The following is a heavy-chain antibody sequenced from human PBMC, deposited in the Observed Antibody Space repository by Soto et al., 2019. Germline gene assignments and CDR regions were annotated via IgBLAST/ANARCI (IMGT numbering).Heavy chain of an antibody. CDR3: ASVSYYDSSGYYYY. CDR2: ISGSGGST. J-gene: IGHJ4*02. V-gene: IGHV3-23*01. CDR1: GFTFSSYA. Sequence: PGGSLRLSCAASGFTFSSYAMSWVRQAPGKGLEWVSAISGSGGSTYYADSVKGRFTISRDNSKNTLYLQMNSLRAEDTAVYYSASVSYYDSSGYYYYWGQGTLVTVSS. D-gene: IGHD3-22*01.